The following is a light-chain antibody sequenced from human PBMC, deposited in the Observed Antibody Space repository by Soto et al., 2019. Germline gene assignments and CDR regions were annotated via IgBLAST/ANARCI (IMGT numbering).Light chain of an antibody. CDR1: QSVSSNN. Sequence: EIVLTQSPGTLSLYTGERATLSCRASQSVSSNNLAWYQQRAGQAPRLLIYGASRRATGIPDRFGGSGSGTDFTLTISRLEPEDFAVYYCQQYGTSFLTFGGGTKVDIK. CDR2: GAS. CDR3: QQYGTSFLT. J-gene: IGKJ4*01. V-gene: IGKV3-20*01.